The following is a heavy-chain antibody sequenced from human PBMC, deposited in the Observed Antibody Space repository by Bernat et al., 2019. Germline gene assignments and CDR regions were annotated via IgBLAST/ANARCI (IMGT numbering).Heavy chain of an antibody. Sequence: QVQLVQSGAEVKKPGASVKVSCKASGYTFTSYGISWVRQAPGQGLEWMGWISAYNGNTNYAQKLQGRVTMATDTSTSTAYMELRSLRSDDTAVSYCARAYCSGGSCYQRRDWFDPWGQGTLVTVTS. J-gene: IGHJ5*02. D-gene: IGHD2-15*01. CDR3: ARAYCSGGSCYQRRDWFDP. CDR1: GYTFTSYG. CDR2: ISAYNGNT. V-gene: IGHV1-18*01.